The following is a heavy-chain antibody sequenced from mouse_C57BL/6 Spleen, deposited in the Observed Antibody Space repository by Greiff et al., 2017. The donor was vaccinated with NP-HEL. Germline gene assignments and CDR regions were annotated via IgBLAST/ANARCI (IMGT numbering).Heavy chain of an antibody. CDR3: ARSYYDYDGMDY. Sequence: DVMLVESGGGLVKPGGSLKLSCAASGFTFSDYGMHWVRQAPEKGLEWVAYISSGSSTIYYADTVKGRFTISRDNAKNTLFLQMTSLRSEDTAMYYCARSYYDYDGMDYWGQGTSVTVSS. D-gene: IGHD2-1*01. CDR2: ISSGSSTI. CDR1: GFTFSDYG. J-gene: IGHJ4*01. V-gene: IGHV5-17*01.